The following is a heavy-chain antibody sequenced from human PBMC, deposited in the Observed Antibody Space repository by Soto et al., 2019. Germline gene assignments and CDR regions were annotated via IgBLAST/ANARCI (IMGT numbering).Heavy chain of an antibody. CDR2: ISYDGSNK. V-gene: IGHV3-30*18. CDR1: GFTFSSYG. D-gene: IGHD3-3*01. Sequence: QVQLVESGGGVVQPGRSLRLSCAASGFTFSSYGMHWVRQAPGKGLEWVAVISYDGSNKYYADSVKGRFTISRDNSKNTLYLQMNSLRAEDTAVYYCAKGITIFGVAPFDYWGQGTLVTVSS. J-gene: IGHJ4*02. CDR3: AKGITIFGVAPFDY.